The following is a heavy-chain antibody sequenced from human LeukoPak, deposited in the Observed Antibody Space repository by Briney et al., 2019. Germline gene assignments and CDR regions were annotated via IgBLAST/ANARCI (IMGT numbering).Heavy chain of an antibody. CDR1: GFNFGEYA. CDR2: IRSNDYGGTT. CDR3: TPESGDY. Sequence: GRSLRLSCTASGFNFGEYAMSWVRQPQGKGLEWIGFIRSNDYGGTTDYAASVKGRFIISRDDSKRVAYLQMNSLKAGDTGVYYCTPESGDYWGQGTLVTVTS. V-gene: IGHV3-49*04. D-gene: IGHD1-26*01. J-gene: IGHJ4*02.